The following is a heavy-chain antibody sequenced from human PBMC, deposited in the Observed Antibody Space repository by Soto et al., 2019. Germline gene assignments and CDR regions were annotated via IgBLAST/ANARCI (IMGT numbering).Heavy chain of an antibody. CDR3: ASVEYRIKGGQRVSIVF. J-gene: IGHJ6*02. CDR1: GFTFSSYA. D-gene: IGHD2-2*01. Sequence: QVQLVESGGGVVQPGRSLRLSCAASGFTFSSYAMQWVRQAPGKGLEWVAVISYDVSNKYYAYSVKGRFTISIDNSMNARFLQMNVVRLEVPALNDCASVEYRIKGGQRVSIVFWRHGT. CDR2: ISYDVSNK. V-gene: IGHV3-30-3*01.